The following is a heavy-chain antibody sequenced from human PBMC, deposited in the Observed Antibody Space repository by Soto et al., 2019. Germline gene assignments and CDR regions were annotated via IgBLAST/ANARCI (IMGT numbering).Heavy chain of an antibody. V-gene: IGHV3-53*04. CDR2: IYSGGST. J-gene: IGHJ3*02. CDR3: AREVSNYYGSGSYFAFDI. D-gene: IGHD3-10*01. CDR1: GFTVSSNY. Sequence: EVQLVESGGGLVQPGGSLRLSCAASGFTVSSNYMSWVRQAPGKGLEWVSVIYSGGSTYYADSVKGRFTISRHNSKNTLDLQMNSLRAEDTAVYYCAREVSNYYGSGSYFAFDIWGQGTMVTVSS.